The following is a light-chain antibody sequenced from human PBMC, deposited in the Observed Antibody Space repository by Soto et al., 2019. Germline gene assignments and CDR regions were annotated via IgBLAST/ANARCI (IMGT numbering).Light chain of an antibody. Sequence: DIQLTQSPSFLSACIGDRVTITCRASQGISSYLTWYQQKPGKAPNLLIYAAFTLQSGVPSRFSGSGSGTEFTLTISSLQPEDFVTYYCQQVSTYPITFGQGTRLEIK. CDR2: AAF. J-gene: IGKJ5*01. CDR1: QGISSY. V-gene: IGKV1-9*01. CDR3: QQVSTYPIT.